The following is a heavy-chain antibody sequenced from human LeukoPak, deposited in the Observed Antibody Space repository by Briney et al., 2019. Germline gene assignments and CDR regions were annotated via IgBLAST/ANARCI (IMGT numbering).Heavy chain of an antibody. Sequence: PGGSLRLSCAASGFTVSSNYMSWVRQAPGKGLEWVSVIYSGGSTYYADSVKGRSTISRDNSKNTLYLQMNSLRAEDTAVYYCAREDEWELLYYWGQGTLVTVSS. V-gene: IGHV3-53*01. J-gene: IGHJ4*02. CDR1: GFTVSSNY. D-gene: IGHD1-26*01. CDR3: AREDEWELLYY. CDR2: IYSGGST.